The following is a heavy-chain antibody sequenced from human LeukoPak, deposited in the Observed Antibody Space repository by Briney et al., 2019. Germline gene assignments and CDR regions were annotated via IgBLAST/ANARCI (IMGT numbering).Heavy chain of an antibody. Sequence: HPGGSLRLSCAASGFTVSSNYMSWVRQAPGKGLEWVSVIYSGGSTYYADSVKGRFTISRDNSKNTLYLQMNSLRAEDTAVYYCARSSNYVRWFDPWGQGTLVTVSS. CDR2: IYSGGST. D-gene: IGHD4-11*01. CDR3: ARSSNYVRWFDP. J-gene: IGHJ5*02. CDR1: GFTVSSNY. V-gene: IGHV3-66*02.